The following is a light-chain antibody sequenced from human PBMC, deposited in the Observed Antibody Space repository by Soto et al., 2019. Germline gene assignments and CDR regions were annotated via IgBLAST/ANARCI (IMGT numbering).Light chain of an antibody. CDR3: QQYYITPLT. J-gene: IGKJ4*01. Sequence: IVMTQSPDSLAVSLGERATINCKSSQSVLYSSDNKNYLAWYQQKPGQPPQLLIYWASTRESGVPDRFSGSGSGTAFTLTISSLQAEDVAVYYCQQYYITPLTFGGGTKVEIK. V-gene: IGKV4-1*01. CDR1: QSVLYSSDNKNY. CDR2: WAS.